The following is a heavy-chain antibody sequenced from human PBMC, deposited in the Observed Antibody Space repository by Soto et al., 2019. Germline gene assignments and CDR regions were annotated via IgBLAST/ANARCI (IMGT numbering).Heavy chain of an antibody. CDR1: GYTFTSYY. V-gene: IGHV1-46*01. CDR3: ARDHLPDTAAFDI. J-gene: IGHJ3*02. Sequence: VASVKVSCKASGYTFTSYYMHWVRQAPGQGLEWMGIINPSGGSTSYAQKFQGRVTMTRDTSTSTVYMELSSLRSEDTAVYYCARDHLPDTAAFDIWGQGTMVTVS. CDR2: INPSGGST. D-gene: IGHD5-18*01.